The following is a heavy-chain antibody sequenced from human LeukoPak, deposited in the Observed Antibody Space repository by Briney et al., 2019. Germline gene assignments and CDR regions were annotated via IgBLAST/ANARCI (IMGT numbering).Heavy chain of an antibody. CDR2: IYTSGST. V-gene: IGHV4-4*07. J-gene: IGHJ3*02. D-gene: IGHD3-22*01. CDR3: ARDESYYDSSGYYSTDAFDI. CDR1: GGSISSYY. Sequence: PSETLSLTCTVSGGSISSYYWSWIRQPAGKGLEWIERIYTSGSTNYNPSLKSRVTMSVDTSKNQFSLKLSSVTAADTAVYYCARDESYYDSSGYYSTDAFDIWGQGTMVTVSS.